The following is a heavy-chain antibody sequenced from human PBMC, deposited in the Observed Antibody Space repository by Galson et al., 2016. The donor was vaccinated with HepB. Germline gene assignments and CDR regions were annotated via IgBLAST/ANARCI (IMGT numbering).Heavy chain of an antibody. V-gene: IGHV3-7*03. CDR2: IKQDGSEK. D-gene: IGHD5-18*01. CDR3: ARDGPGGYSFHQGPIGLPPGALLQEHL. J-gene: IGHJ6*01. CDR1: GFTFDDYG. Sequence: SLRLSCAASGFTFDDYGMTWVRQAPGKGLEWVANIKQDGSEKYYVDSVKGRFTISRDNAKNSLYLQMNSLRAEDTAVYYCARDGPGGYSFHQGPIGLPPGALLQEHLWG.